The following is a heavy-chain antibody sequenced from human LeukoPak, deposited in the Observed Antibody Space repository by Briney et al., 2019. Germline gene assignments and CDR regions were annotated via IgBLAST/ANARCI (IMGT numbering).Heavy chain of an antibody. CDR2: MNPNSGNT. CDR1: GYTFTSYD. D-gene: IGHD3-3*01. J-gene: IGHJ6*02. CDR3: ARVQRRNYDFWSGYRYYYGMDV. Sequence: ASVRVSCKASGYTFTSYDINWVRQATGRGLEWMGWMNPNSGNTGYAQKFQGRVTMTRNTSISTAYMELSSLRSEDTAVYYCARVQRRNYDFWSGYRYYYGMDVWGQGTTVTVSS. V-gene: IGHV1-8*01.